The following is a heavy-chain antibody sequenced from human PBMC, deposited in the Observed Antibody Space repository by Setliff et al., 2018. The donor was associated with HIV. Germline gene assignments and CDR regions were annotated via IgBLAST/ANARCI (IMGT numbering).Heavy chain of an antibody. CDR2: ISYSGST. D-gene: IGHD2-2*01. Sequence: SETLSLTCTVSGGSISSGGYYWSWIRQHPGKGLEWIGYISYSGSTHYNPSLKSRVTISVDSSKSQFSLNLSSVTVADTAVYYCATVVPAAHFDYWGQGTLVTVSS. J-gene: IGHJ4*02. V-gene: IGHV4-31*03. CDR1: GGSISSGGYY. CDR3: ATVVPAAHFDY.